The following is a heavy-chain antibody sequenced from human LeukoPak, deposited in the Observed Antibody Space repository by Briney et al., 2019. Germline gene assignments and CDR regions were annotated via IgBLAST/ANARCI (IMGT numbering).Heavy chain of an antibody. CDR3: ARESYCSGGSCYSGRAFDI. CDR2: ISGSGGST. J-gene: IGHJ3*02. Sequence: GGSLRLSCAASGFTFSSYAMNWVRQAPGQGLEWVSAISGSGGSTYYADSVKGRFTISRDNSKNTLYLQMNSLRAEDTAVYYCARESYCSGGSCYSGRAFDIWGQGTMVTVSS. CDR1: GFTFSSYA. V-gene: IGHV3-23*01. D-gene: IGHD2-15*01.